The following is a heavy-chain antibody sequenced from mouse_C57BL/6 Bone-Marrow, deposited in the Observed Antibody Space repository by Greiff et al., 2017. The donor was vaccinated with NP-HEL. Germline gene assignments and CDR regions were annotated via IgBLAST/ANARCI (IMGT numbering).Heavy chain of an antibody. V-gene: IGHV1-19*01. CDR3: AIPIITTVVAYYFDY. Sequence: EVKLMESGPVLVKPGASVKMSCKASGYTFTDYYMNWVKQSHGKSLEWIGVINPYNGGTSYNQKFKGKATLTVDKSSSTAYMELNSLTSEDSAVYYCAIPIITTVVAYYFDYWGQGTTLTVSS. J-gene: IGHJ2*01. CDR2: INPYNGGT. D-gene: IGHD1-1*01. CDR1: GYTFTDYY.